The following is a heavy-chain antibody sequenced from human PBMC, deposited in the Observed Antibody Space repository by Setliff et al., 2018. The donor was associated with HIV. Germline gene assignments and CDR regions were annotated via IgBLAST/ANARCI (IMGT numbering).Heavy chain of an antibody. J-gene: IGHJ6*03. Sequence: SCKVSGYTLTELSIHWVRQAPGKGLEWLGGFVPEHSETIYAQKFQGRVTMTEDTSTDTAFMELSGLTSEDTAVYYCATRGDLLGRRASTVAVYYYYLDVWG. CDR3: ATRGDLLGRRASTVAVYYYYLDV. CDR2: FVPEHSET. V-gene: IGHV1-24*01. CDR1: GYTLTELS. D-gene: IGHD6-19*01.